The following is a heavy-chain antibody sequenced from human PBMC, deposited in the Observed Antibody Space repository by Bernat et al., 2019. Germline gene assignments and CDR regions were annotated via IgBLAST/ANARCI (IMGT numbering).Heavy chain of an antibody. D-gene: IGHD1-26*01. CDR3: ARLSGSDPHAVDY. V-gene: IGHV4-34*01. J-gene: IGHJ4*02. CDR2: INHSGST. CDR1: GGSFSGYY. Sequence: QVQLQQWGAGLLKPSETLSLTCAVYGGSFSGYYWCWIRQPPGKGLEWIGEINHSGSTNYNPSLKSRVTISVDTSKNQFSLKLSSVTAADTAVYYCARLSGSDPHAVDYWGQGTLVTVSS.